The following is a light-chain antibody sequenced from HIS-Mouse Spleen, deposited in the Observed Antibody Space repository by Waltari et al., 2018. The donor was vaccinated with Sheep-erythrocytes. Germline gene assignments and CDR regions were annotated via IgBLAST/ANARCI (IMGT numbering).Light chain of an antibody. Sequence: QSALTQPRSVSGSPGQSVTISCTGTSSDVGGYNYVSWYQQHPGKAPKLLIYDVRKRPAGVPDRLSGSKSGNTASLTISGLQAEDEADYYCCSYAGSYNHVFATGTKVTVL. J-gene: IGLJ1*01. V-gene: IGLV2-11*01. CDR1: SSDVGGYNY. CDR2: DVR. CDR3: CSYAGSYNHV.